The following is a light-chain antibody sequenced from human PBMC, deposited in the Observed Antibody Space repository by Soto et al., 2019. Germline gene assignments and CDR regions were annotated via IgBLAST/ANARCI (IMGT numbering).Light chain of an antibody. V-gene: IGKV1-9*01. CDR1: QGISNY. CDR2: GAS. CDR3: QQFNSYPLVT. Sequence: DVDLTQSPSSLSASLGDRATITCRASQGISNYLAWYQQKPGKAPKLLIYGASTLQTGVPSRFSGSGSGTEFTLTISSLQPEDFATYYCQQFNSYPLVTFGGGTRVEIK. J-gene: IGKJ4*01.